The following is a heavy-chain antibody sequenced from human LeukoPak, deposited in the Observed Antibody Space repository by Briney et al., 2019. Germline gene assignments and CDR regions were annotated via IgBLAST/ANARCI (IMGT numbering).Heavy chain of an antibody. CDR1: GFTFSSYE. D-gene: IGHD5-18*01. J-gene: IGHJ4*02. CDR3: ARGGYSYGPTTKLV. V-gene: IGHV3-48*03. CDR2: ISSSGSTI. Sequence: GGSLRLSCAASGFTFSSYEMNWVRQAPGKGLEWVSYISSSGSTIYYADSVKGRFTISRDNAKNSLYLQMNSLRAEDTAVYYCARGGYSYGPTTKLVWGQGTLVTASS.